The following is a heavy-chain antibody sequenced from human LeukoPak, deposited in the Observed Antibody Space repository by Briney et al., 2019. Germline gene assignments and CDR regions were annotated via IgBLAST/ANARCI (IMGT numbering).Heavy chain of an antibody. J-gene: IGHJ6*02. CDR3: AKDFAHYGPGNHYYGMDV. CDR1: GVTFSSYG. CDR2: ISYDGSNK. V-gene: IGHV3-30*18. D-gene: IGHD3-10*01. Sequence: GGSLRLSCAASGVTFSSYGMHWVRQAPGMGLEWVAVISYDGSNKYYADSVKGRFTISRDNSKNTLYLQMNSLRAEDTAVYYCAKDFAHYGPGNHYYGMDVWGPGTTVTVSS.